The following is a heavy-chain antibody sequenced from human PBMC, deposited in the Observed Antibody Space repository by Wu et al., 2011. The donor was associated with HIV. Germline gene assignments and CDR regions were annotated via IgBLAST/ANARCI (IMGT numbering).Heavy chain of an antibody. CDR2: FDPEDGET. CDR1: GNTRAKSS. CDR3: STPERKSAGRLAWRGALDV. V-gene: IGHV1-24*01. D-gene: IGHD6-6*01. Sequence: QVQLVQSGTEVKKPGASVKVSCKVFGNTRAKSSIHWVRQAPGKGLEWMGSFDPEDGETIYALKFQGRVTMTEDSSTDTVYLDLNSLRSDDTAVYFCSTPERKSAGRLAWRGALDVWGQGTMVTVXS. J-gene: IGHJ3*01.